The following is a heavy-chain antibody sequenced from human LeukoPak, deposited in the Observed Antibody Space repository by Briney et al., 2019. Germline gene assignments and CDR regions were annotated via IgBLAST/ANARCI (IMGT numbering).Heavy chain of an antibody. CDR3: ARGYDYSWAEYYYYGMDV. J-gene: IGHJ6*02. Sequence: GASVKVSCKASGYTFTSYAISWVRQAPGQGLEWMGGIIPILGTANYAQKFQGRVTITADESTSTAYMELSSLRSEDTAVYYCARGYDYSWAEYYYYGMDVWGQGTTVTVSS. D-gene: IGHD5-12*01. CDR1: GYTFTSYA. V-gene: IGHV1-69*13. CDR2: IIPILGTA.